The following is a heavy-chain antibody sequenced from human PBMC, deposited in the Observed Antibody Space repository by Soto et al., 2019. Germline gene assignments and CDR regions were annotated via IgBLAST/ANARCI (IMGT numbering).Heavy chain of an antibody. CDR2: INPNSGGT. D-gene: IGHD3-3*01. V-gene: IGHV1-2*04. J-gene: IGHJ5*02. CDR1: GYTFTGYY. CDR3: ARDGRTYYDFWSGYYTGQGPWFDP. Sequence: GASVKVSCTASGYTFTGYYIHWVRQAPGQGLEWMGWINPNSGGTNYAQKFQGWVTMTRDTSISTAYMELSRLRSDDTAVYYCARDGRTYYDFWSGYYTGQGPWFDPWGQGTLVTVSS.